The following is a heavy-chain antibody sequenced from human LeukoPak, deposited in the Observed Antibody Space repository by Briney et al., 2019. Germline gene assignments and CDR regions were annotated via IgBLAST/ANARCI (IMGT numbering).Heavy chain of an antibody. J-gene: IGHJ1*01. V-gene: IGHV3-30*02. CDR3: ANVVVPAAISSEYFQH. CDR1: GFTFSSYG. D-gene: IGHD2-2*02. CDR2: IRYDGSNK. Sequence: GGSLRLSCAASGFTFSSYGMHWVRQAPGKGLEWVAFIRYDGSNKYYADSVKGRFTISRDNSKNTLYLQTNSLRAEDTAVYYCANVVVPAAISSEYFQHWGQGTLVTVSS.